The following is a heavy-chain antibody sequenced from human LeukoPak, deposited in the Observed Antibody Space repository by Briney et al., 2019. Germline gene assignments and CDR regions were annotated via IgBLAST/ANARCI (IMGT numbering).Heavy chain of an antibody. Sequence: ASVKVSCKASGYTFTSYGISWVRQAPGQGLEWMGWISAYNGNTNYAQKLQGRVTMTRDTSTSTVYMELSSLRSEDTAVYYCARVSIALAAALDYWGQGTLVTVSS. CDR2: ISAYNGNT. CDR3: ARVSIALAAALDY. J-gene: IGHJ4*02. CDR1: GYTFTSYG. V-gene: IGHV1-18*01. D-gene: IGHD6-13*01.